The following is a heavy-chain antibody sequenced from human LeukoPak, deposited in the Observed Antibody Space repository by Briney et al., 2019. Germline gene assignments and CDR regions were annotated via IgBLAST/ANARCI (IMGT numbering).Heavy chain of an antibody. Sequence: ASVRASCKASGYSFTNYYMHWVRQAPGQGLEWMGVINPSGGSTTYAQKFQGRVTMTRDMSTSTVYMELSSLTSEDTAVYYCARTRGYYFDYWGQGTLVTVSS. V-gene: IGHV1-46*01. J-gene: IGHJ4*02. CDR3: ARTRGYYFDY. CDR1: GYSFTNYY. CDR2: INPSGGST.